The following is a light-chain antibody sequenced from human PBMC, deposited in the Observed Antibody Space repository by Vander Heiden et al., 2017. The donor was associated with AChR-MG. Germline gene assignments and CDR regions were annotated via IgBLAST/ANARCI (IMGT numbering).Light chain of an antibody. CDR3: SSYTSSSLV. CDR2: DVS. Sequence: QSALPQPASVSGSPGQSVTISCTGTSSDVGGYNYVSWYQQHPGNALKLIIYDVSKRPSGVSHRFSGSKSGNTASLTISGLQAEDESYYYCSSYTSSSLVFGGGTKLTVL. J-gene: IGLJ2*01. V-gene: IGLV2-14*01. CDR1: SSDVGGYNY.